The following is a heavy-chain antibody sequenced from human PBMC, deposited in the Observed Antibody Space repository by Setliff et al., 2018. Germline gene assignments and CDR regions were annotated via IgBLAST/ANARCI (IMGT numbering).Heavy chain of an antibody. V-gene: IGHV5-51*01. Sequence: GESLKISCQGSGYTFTNYWSGWVRQMPGKGMEWMGIIYAGDSDTRYNPSFQGQVTMSADKSITTAYLQWSSLKASDTAMYYCARLGSSTWYYDVLDIWGQGTMVTVSS. CDR2: IYAGDSDT. CDR1: GYTFTNYW. J-gene: IGHJ3*02. D-gene: IGHD6-13*01. CDR3: ARLGSSTWYYDVLDI.